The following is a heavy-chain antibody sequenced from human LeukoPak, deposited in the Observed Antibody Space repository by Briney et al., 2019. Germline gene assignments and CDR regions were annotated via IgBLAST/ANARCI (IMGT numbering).Heavy chain of an antibody. CDR3: ARDPSLAVAGIRLFDY. CDR1: GYTFTNYG. J-gene: IGHJ4*02. D-gene: IGHD6-19*01. V-gene: IGHV1-18*01. CDR2: ISGYNGNP. Sequence: ASVTVSFTTSGYTFTNYGISRVRQAPGQGLEWMGWISGYNGNPRYAQKVQGRVTMTTDTSTNTAYMEVNSLGSDDTAIYYCARDPSLAVAGIRLFDYWGQGTLVIVSS.